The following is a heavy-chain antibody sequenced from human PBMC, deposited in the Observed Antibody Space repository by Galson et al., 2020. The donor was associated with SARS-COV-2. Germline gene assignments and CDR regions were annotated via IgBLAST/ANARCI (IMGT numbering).Heavy chain of an antibody. CDR2: ISYDGSNK. J-gene: IGHJ6*02. Sequence: TGGSLRLSCAASGFTFSSYAMHWVRQAPGKGLEWVAVISYDGSNKYYADSVKGRFTISRDNSKNTLYLQMNSLRAEDTAVYYCARDSWRIQLWLDYYYGMDVWGQGTTVTVSS. CDR1: GFTFSSYA. V-gene: IGHV3-30-3*01. CDR3: ARDSWRIQLWLDYYYGMDV. D-gene: IGHD5-18*01.